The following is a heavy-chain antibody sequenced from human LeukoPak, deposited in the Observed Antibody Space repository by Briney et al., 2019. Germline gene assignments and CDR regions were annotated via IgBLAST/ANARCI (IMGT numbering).Heavy chain of an antibody. Sequence: GGSLRLSCAASGFTFDNYYMNWVRRAPGKGLEWVSSISSSSSYIYYADSVKGRFTISRDNAKNSLYLEINSLRAEDTAVYYCARGPPYGGRCDYLDYWGQGTLVTVSS. J-gene: IGHJ4*02. CDR1: GFTFDNYY. CDR2: ISSSSSYI. D-gene: IGHD4/OR15-4a*01. V-gene: IGHV3-21*01. CDR3: ARGPPYGGRCDYLDY.